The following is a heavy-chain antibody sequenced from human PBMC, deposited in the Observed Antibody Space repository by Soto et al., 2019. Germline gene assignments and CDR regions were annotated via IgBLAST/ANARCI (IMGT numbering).Heavy chain of an antibody. CDR2: ISSSSSTI. J-gene: IGHJ4*02. CDR3: ARDGLWDYYDSSGSSG. Sequence: TGGSLRLSCAASGFTFSSYSMNWVRQAPGKGLEWVSYISSSSSTIYYADSVKGRFTISRDNAKNSLYLQMNSLRDEDTAVYYCARDGLWDYYDSSGSSGWGQGTLVTVSS. CDR1: GFTFSSYS. V-gene: IGHV3-48*02. D-gene: IGHD3-22*01.